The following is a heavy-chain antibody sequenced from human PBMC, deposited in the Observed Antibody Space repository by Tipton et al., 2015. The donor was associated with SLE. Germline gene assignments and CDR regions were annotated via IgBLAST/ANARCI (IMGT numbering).Heavy chain of an antibody. V-gene: IGHV1-2*02. CDR1: GYSFTDYY. D-gene: IGHD5-12*01. CDR2: INPNSGGT. CDR3: ARTRRLGPPARGGWFSP. Sequence: QSGPEVKKPGASVKVSCKASGYSFTDYYIHWVRQAPGQGLEWMGWINPNSGGTSSAQKFQGRVTMTRDTSISTAYMELSRLKSDDAAVDYCARTRRLGPPARGGWFSPWGQVTLVTVSS. J-gene: IGHJ5*02.